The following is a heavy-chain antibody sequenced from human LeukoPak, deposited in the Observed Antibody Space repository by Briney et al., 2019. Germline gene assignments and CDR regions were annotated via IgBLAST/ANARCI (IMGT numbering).Heavy chain of an antibody. CDR3: ARGRPAAGQSFFDY. J-gene: IGHJ4*02. CDR1: GFTFSNYC. D-gene: IGHD6-13*01. V-gene: IGHV3-7*01. Sequence: GGSLRLSCAVSGFTFSNYCMSWVRQAPGKGLEWVASIKQDGSGTYYVDSVKGRFTISRDNAKNSLYLQMNSLRAEDTAVYYCARGRPAAGQSFFDYWGQGTLVTVSS. CDR2: IKQDGSGT.